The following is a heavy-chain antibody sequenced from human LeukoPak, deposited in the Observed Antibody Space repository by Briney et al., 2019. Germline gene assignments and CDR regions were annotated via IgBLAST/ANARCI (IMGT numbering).Heavy chain of an antibody. D-gene: IGHD3-16*01. V-gene: IGHV3-30*04. J-gene: IGHJ4*02. CDR1: GFTFSSYA. CDR2: ISYDGSNK. CDR3: VQGGHFDF. Sequence: GSLRLSCAASGFTFSSYAMHWVRQAPGKGLEWVAVISYDGSNKYYADSVKGRFTISRDNSKNTLYLQMNSLRAEDTAVCFCVQGGHFDFWGQGVPVTVSS.